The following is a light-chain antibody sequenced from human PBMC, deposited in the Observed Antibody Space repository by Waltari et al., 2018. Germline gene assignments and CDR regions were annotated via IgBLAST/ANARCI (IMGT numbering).Light chain of an antibody. J-gene: IGKJ2*01. CDR1: QSISSW. CDR2: KAS. V-gene: IGKV1-5*03. CDR3: QQYNSYSYT. Sequence: DIQMTQSPSTLSASVGDRVTITCRASQSISSWLDWYQQKPGKAPKLLIYKASSLESGVPSRFSGSGSGTEFTLTISSLQPDDFATYYCQQYNSYSYTFGQGTKLEIK.